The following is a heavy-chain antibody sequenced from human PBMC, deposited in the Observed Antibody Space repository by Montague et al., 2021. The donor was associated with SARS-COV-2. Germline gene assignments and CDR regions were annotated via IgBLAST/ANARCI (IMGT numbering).Heavy chain of an antibody. D-gene: IGHD4-17*01. CDR1: GFTFSDYA. CDR2: ISYDGSDK. V-gene: IGHV3-30*04. J-gene: IGHJ4*02. Sequence: YLRLSCAASGFTFSDYAMSWVRQAPGKGLEWVAVISYDGSDKYYVDSVKGRFTISRDNSKNTLYLQMNSLRAEDTAVYYCARDPSYCDSGGFLDDWGQGTLVTVSS. CDR3: ARDPSYCDSGGFLDD.